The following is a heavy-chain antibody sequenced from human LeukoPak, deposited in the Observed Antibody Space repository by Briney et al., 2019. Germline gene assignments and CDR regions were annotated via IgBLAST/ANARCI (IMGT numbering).Heavy chain of an antibody. Sequence: GGSLRLSCVASGFTFDDYAMHWVRQIPGKGLEWVCLTNWDGSRSFCADSVKGRFTISRDNSKSSLFLQMDSLTPADTGFYYCAKPLYASGSYHFDSWGQGTLVTVSS. CDR1: GFTFDDYA. J-gene: IGHJ4*02. CDR2: TNWDGSRS. D-gene: IGHD3-10*01. V-gene: IGHV3-43D*03. CDR3: AKPLYASGSYHFDS.